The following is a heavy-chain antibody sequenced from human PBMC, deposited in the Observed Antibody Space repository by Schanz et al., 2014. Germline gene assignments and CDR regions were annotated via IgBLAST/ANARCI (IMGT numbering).Heavy chain of an antibody. V-gene: IGHV3-23*01. CDR1: GFTFSTHA. J-gene: IGHJ4*02. CDR3: ARKVVATIGGYYDN. D-gene: IGHD5-12*01. Sequence: EMQLLESGGGLIQPGGSLRLSCAASGFTFSTHAMSWVRQAPGKGLEWVSSISGDHRNTFYADSVKGRFTISRDNSKNTLYLQMKSLRAEDTAVYYCARKVVATIGGYYDNWGQGTLVIVSS. CDR2: ISGDHRNT.